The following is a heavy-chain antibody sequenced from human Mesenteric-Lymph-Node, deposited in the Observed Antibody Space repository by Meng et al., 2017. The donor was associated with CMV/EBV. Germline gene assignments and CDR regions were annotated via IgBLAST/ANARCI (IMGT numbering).Heavy chain of an antibody. J-gene: IGHJ4*02. Sequence: GESLKISCGGSGFSFSSYNMNWVRQAPGKGLEWVSSISSSSSYIYYADSVKGRFTISRDNAKNSLYLQMNSLRAEDTAVYYCARGITGTTFDYWGQGTLVTVSS. CDR1: GFSFSSYN. CDR2: ISSSSSYI. D-gene: IGHD1-7*01. V-gene: IGHV3-21*01. CDR3: ARGITGTTFDY.